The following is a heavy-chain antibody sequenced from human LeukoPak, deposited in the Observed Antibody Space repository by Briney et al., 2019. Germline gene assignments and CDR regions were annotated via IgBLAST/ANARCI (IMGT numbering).Heavy chain of an antibody. CDR2: ISSSSRTI. D-gene: IGHD3-10*01. Sequence: HAGGSLRLSCSAAGFTFSSYSMNWVRQAPGKGLEWVSYISSSSRTIYYADSVKGGFTIYRDNPKNSLYLQMNSLRDEDTAVYCCERSLHITYYYDYFDYWGQGTLVTVSS. CDR3: ERSLHITYYYDYFDY. CDR1: GFTFSSYS. V-gene: IGHV3-48*02. J-gene: IGHJ4*02.